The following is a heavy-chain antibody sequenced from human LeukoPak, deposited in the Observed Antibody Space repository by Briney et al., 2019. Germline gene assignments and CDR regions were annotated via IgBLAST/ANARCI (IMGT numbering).Heavy chain of an antibody. CDR3: ARGSPPRRKYDSRGYYSYYFDY. J-gene: IGHJ4*02. CDR2: ICAYNGKT. CDR1: GYTLTSYG. Sequence: ASVKVSCKASGYTLTSYGISWVRQAPTQGLEWVGWICAYNGKTHYAQKLHDRVTMTTDTSSSTVYMELRSLRSADTAVYYCARGSPPRRKYDSRGYYSYYFDYWGQGNLVTVSS. V-gene: IGHV1-18*01. D-gene: IGHD3-22*01.